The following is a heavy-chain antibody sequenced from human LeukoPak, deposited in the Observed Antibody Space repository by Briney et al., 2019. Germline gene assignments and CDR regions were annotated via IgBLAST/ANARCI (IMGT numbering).Heavy chain of an antibody. Sequence: GASVKVSCKASGGTFSSYAISWVRQAPGQGLEWMGWIDPNRGGTNYAHRFQDRVTITRDTSISTVYMELNNLRSDDTAVYYCARDWDQLVPSKGGPPRYFYFMDVWGKGTSVIVSS. CDR1: GGTFSSYA. CDR3: ARDWDQLVPSKGGPPRYFYFMDV. D-gene: IGHD2-15*01. J-gene: IGHJ6*03. V-gene: IGHV1-2*07. CDR2: IDPNRGGT.